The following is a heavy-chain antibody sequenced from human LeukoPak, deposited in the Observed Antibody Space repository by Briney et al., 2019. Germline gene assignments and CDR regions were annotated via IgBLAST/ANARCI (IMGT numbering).Heavy chain of an antibody. CDR1: GFTFSSYC. D-gene: IGHD2-15*01. V-gene: IGHV3-74*01. CDR2: INSDGSST. CDR3: ARSRRYSGDSFDI. J-gene: IGHJ3*02. Sequence: GETLRLSCAVSGFTFSSYCMHWVRQAPGKGLVWVSGINSDGSSTSYADSAKGGSTISRDNAKNTLYLQMNSLRAEDTAVYYCARSRRYSGDSFDIWGQGTMVTVSS.